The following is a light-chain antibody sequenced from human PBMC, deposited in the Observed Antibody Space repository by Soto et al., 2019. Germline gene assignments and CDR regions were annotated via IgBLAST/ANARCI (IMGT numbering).Light chain of an antibody. V-gene: IGLV3-21*02. CDR1: NIGSKS. CDR3: QVWDSDTDHMV. Sequence: SYELTQPPSVSVAPGQTARITCGGHNIGSKSVHWYQQKPSQAPLLVVYDDSDRPSGIPERFSGSKSGNTATLTVNRVAAGDEADYYCQVWDSDTDHMVFGGGTKLTVL. J-gene: IGLJ2*01. CDR2: DDS.